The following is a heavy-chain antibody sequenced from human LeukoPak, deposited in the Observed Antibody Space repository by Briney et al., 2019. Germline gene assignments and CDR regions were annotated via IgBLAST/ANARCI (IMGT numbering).Heavy chain of an antibody. CDR1: GGSISSYY. Sequence: SETLSLTCTVSGGSISSYYWSWIRQPPGKGLEWIGYIYYSGSTNYHPSLKSRVTISVDTSKNQFSLKLSSVTAADTAVYYCARVDPYSSGWKNAFDIWGQGTMVTVSS. V-gene: IGHV4-59*01. D-gene: IGHD6-19*01. J-gene: IGHJ3*02. CDR3: ARVDPYSSGWKNAFDI. CDR2: IYYSGST.